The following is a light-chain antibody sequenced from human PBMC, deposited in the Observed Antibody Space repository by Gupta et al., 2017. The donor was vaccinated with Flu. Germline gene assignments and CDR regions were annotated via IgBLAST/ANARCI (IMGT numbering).Light chain of an antibody. CDR1: QSLVHSNGNTY. Sequence: DVVMTQSPLSLPVTLGQPASISCRSSQSLVHSNGNTYLTWFQQRPGQSPRRLIYRVSNRDSGVPDRFSGSGSGTDSTLKISRVEAEDVGVYYCMQGTHWPTFGQGTKVEIK. V-gene: IGKV2-30*02. CDR3: MQGTHWPT. CDR2: RVS. J-gene: IGKJ1*01.